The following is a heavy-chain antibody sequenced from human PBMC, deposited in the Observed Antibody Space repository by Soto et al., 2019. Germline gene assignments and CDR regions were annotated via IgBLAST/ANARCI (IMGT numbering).Heavy chain of an antibody. CDR3: TRGKITIFGVVMQQRGNYYYYGMDV. D-gene: IGHD3-3*01. V-gene: IGHV1-69*06. CDR1: GGTFSSYA. CDR2: IIPIFGTA. J-gene: IGHJ6*02. Sequence: SVKVSCKASGGTFSSYAISWVRQAPGQGLEWMGGIIPIFGTANYAQKFQGRVTITADKSTSTAYMELSSLRSEDTAVYYCTRGKITIFGVVMQQRGNYYYYGMDVWGQGTTVTVSS.